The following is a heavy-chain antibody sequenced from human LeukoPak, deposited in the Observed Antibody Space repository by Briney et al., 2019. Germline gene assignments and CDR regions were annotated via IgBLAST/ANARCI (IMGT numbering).Heavy chain of an antibody. CDR1: GFTVTSNY. CDR3: ARVKRGNYFDY. Sequence: GGSLRLSCAASGFTVTSNYMSWVRQAPGKGLEWVSIIYSDGSTNYADSVKGRSTSSRDNSKNTLHPQMNSLRAEDTAMYYCARVKRGNYFDYWGQGTLVTVSS. CDR2: IYSDGST. D-gene: IGHD3-16*01. V-gene: IGHV3-53*01. J-gene: IGHJ4*02.